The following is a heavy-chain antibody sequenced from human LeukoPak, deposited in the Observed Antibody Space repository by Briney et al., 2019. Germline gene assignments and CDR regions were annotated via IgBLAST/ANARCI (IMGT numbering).Heavy chain of an antibody. D-gene: IGHD4-17*01. CDR2: INAGNGNT. V-gene: IGHV1-3*01. CDR3: ATTVSAGPYRYFQH. J-gene: IGHJ1*01. Sequence: ASVKVSCKASGYIFTTYAMHWVRQAPGQSLEWMGWINAGNGNTKYSQKFQGRVTITRDTSANIAYMELSSLRSEDTAVYYCATTVSAGPYRYFQHWGQGTLVTVSS. CDR1: GYIFTTYA.